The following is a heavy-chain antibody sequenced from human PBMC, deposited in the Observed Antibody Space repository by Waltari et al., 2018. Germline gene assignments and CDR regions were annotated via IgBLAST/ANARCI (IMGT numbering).Heavy chain of an antibody. D-gene: IGHD3-16*01. J-gene: IGHJ3*02. Sequence: QVQLVQSGAEVQKPGSSVRVYCRASGGNFGRYAITWVRQAPGQGLEWMGGTIPIFGSPMYAPKFQGRVSITADELTYTVYMELNSLRSDDTAIYYCARRKLGEAFDIWGQGTMVIVSS. V-gene: IGHV1-69*12. CDR2: TIPIFGSP. CDR1: GGNFGRYA. CDR3: ARRKLGEAFDI.